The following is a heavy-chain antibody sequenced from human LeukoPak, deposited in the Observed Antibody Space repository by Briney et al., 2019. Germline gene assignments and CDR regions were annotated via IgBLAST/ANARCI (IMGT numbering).Heavy chain of an antibody. D-gene: IGHD1-1*01. J-gene: IGHJ4*02. CDR3: ARREWSRRTTCYFDY. CDR1: GYTFIGYY. V-gene: IGHV1-18*04. CDR2: ISAYNGNT. Sequence: ASVMVSCKSSGYTFIGYYIHWVRQAPAQGLEWMGWISAYNGNTNYAQKLQGRVTMTTDTSTSTAYMELRSLRSDDTAVYYCARREWSRRTTCYFDYWGQGTLVTVSS.